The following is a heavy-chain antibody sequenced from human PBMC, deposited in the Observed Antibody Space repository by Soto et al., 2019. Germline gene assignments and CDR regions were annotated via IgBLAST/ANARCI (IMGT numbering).Heavy chain of an antibody. J-gene: IGHJ4*02. CDR1: GFTFSTYG. CDR2: IWYDGSNK. Sequence: QVQLVESGGGVVQPGTSLRLSCAASGFTFSTYGMHWVRQAPGKGLEWVAVIWYDGSNKYHGDSLKGRFTTSRENSKNTLYLQINNLRAEDTAVYYCGRDGALGDTAVVDSWGQGTLVNVSS. CDR3: GRDGALGDTAVVDS. V-gene: IGHV3-33*01. D-gene: IGHD5-18*01.